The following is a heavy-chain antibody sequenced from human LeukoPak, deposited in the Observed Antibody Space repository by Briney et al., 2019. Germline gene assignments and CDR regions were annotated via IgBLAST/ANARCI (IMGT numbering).Heavy chain of an antibody. CDR1: GFTFSSYS. D-gene: IGHD3-3*01. CDR3: GGTIFGVLPN. Sequence: GGSLRLSCAASGFTFSSYSMNWVRQAPGKGLEGVSYISSSSSTIYYADSVKGRFTISRDNAKNSLYLQMNSLRAEDTAVYYCGGTIFGVLPNWGQGSLVSVSS. J-gene: IGHJ4*02. CDR2: ISSSSSTI. V-gene: IGHV3-48*04.